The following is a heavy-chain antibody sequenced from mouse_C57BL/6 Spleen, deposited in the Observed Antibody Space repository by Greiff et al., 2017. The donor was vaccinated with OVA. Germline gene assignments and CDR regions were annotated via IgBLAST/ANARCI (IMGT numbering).Heavy chain of an antibody. CDR3: ARGIYYDYEGAY. Sequence: VQLQQSGPGMVKPSQSLSLTCTVTGYSITSGYDWHWIRHFPGNKLEWMGYISYSGSTNYNPSLKSRISITHDTSKNHFFLKLNSVTTEDTATYYCARGIYYDYEGAYWGQGTLVTVSA. CDR2: ISYSGST. V-gene: IGHV3-1*01. D-gene: IGHD2-4*01. CDR1: GYSITSGYD. J-gene: IGHJ3*01.